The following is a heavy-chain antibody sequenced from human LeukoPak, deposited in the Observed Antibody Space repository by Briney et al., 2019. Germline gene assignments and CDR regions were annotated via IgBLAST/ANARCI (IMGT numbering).Heavy chain of an antibody. D-gene: IGHD5-24*01. CDR1: GFTFSSYW. Sequence: GGSLRLSCAASGFTFSSYWMTWVRQAPGKGLEWVANIEPDGSEKSYVDSVKGRFTISRDNAKNSLYVQVNSLRAEDTAVYYCARGADGAFDYWGQGTPVTVSS. J-gene: IGHJ4*02. CDR2: IEPDGSEK. V-gene: IGHV3-7*05. CDR3: ARGADGAFDY.